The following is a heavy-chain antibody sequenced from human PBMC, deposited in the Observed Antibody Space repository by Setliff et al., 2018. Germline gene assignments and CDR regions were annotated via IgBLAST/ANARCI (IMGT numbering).Heavy chain of an antibody. CDR2: IYTSWST. J-gene: IGHJ4*02. V-gene: IGHV4-61*09. Sequence: PSETLSLTCTVSGGSVGSDFSYWTWIRQPAGKGLEWIGQIYTSWSTNYHPSLKSRVTISADTSKNQFSLKLTSVTAADTAVYYCARGPWAAAVTESFDYWGQGTLVTVSS. CDR1: GGSVGSDFSY. D-gene: IGHD6-13*01. CDR3: ARGPWAAAVTESFDY.